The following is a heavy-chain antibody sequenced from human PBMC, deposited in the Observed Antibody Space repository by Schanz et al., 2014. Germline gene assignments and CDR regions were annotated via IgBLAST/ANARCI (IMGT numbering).Heavy chain of an antibody. CDR2: MNSKTGNT. V-gene: IGHV1-8*01. J-gene: IGHJ4*02. CDR3: TKGRTFGR. D-gene: IGHD3-16*01. Sequence: QVQLVKSGAEVKKPGASVKVSCKASGYTFTSYDINWVRQATGQGLEWMGWMNSKTGNTGYAQRFQGRVTMTRNTSITTAYLELSSLRSGDTAVYYCTKGRTFGRWGQGTLVTVSS. CDR1: GYTFTSYD.